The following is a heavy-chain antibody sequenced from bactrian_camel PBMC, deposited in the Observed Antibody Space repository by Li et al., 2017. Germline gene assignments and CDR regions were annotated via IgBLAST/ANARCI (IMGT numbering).Heavy chain of an antibody. CDR1: GFTFTSAL. D-gene: IGHD6*01. J-gene: IGHJ4*01. Sequence: HVQLVESGGGLVQPGESLRLSCAASGFTFTSALMCWVRQAPGKGLEWVSNINGAGSTSYYADSVKGRFTVSRDSAKNTLYLQMNNLTSEDTALYYCATTFDGANRGQGTQV. CDR2: INGAGSTS. V-gene: IGHV3S1*01.